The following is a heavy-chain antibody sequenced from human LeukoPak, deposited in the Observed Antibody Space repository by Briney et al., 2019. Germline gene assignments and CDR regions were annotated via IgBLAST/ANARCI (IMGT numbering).Heavy chain of an antibody. CDR1: GFAFNDYA. CDR3: AKTQWKVGATDYFDY. CDR2: INDNGGQR. J-gene: IGHJ4*02. Sequence: GGSLRLSCAASGFAFNDYAMTWVRQAPGKGLEWVSNINDNGGQRHYADSVKGRFTISRDNSKNTLFLQMDSLRAEDTAVYYCAKTQWKVGATDYFDYWGQGILVTVSS. V-gene: IGHV3-23*01. D-gene: IGHD1-26*01.